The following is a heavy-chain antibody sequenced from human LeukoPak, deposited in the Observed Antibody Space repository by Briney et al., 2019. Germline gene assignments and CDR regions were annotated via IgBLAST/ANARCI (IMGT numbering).Heavy chain of an antibody. V-gene: IGHV3-21*01. D-gene: IGHD2-2*01. CDR3: ARITTSHDYYYYYYMDV. J-gene: IGHJ6*03. CDR2: ISSSSSYI. Sequence: GGSLRLSCAASGFTFSSYSMNWVRQAPGKGLEWVSSISSSSSYIYYADSVKGRFTISRDNAKNSLYLQMNSLRAEDTAVYYCARITTSHDYYYYYYMDVWGKGTTVTVSS. CDR1: GFTFSSYS.